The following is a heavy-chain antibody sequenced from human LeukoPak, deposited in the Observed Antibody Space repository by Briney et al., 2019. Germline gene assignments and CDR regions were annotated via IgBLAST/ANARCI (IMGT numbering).Heavy chain of an antibody. CDR2: TYYTGST. CDR1: GGSVSSYEYY. D-gene: IGHD5-12*01. Sequence: PSETLSLTCTVSGGSVSSYEYYWGWIRQPPGKGLEWIGNTYYTGSTYYNPSLRSRVTMSVDTSKNQFSLQLTSVTAADTAVYYCARAMRVDRFFDYWGQGILVTVSS. CDR3: ARAMRVDRFFDY. V-gene: IGHV4-39*01. J-gene: IGHJ4*02.